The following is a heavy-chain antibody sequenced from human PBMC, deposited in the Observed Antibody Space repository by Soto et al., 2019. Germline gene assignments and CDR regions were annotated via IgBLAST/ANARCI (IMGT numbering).Heavy chain of an antibody. CDR1: GGSISSGGYY. CDR2: IYYSGST. D-gene: IGHD4-17*01. Sequence: QVQLQESGPGLVKPSQTLSLTCTVSGGSISSGGYYWSWIRQHPGKGLEWIGYIYYSGSTYYNPSLTSRVTISVDTSKNQFSLKLSSVTAADTAVYYCARSGPGLYGDYGDWYFDLWGRGTLVTVSS. V-gene: IGHV4-31*03. J-gene: IGHJ2*01. CDR3: ARSGPGLYGDYGDWYFDL.